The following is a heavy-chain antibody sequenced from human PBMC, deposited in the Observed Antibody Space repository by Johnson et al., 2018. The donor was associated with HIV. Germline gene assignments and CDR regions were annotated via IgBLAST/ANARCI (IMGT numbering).Heavy chain of an antibody. V-gene: IGHV3-66*01. CDR2: IFTVGDV. CDR1: GFTFSSYA. CDR3: ARWVDTTFDI. J-gene: IGHJ3*02. D-gene: IGHD5-18*01. Sequence: VQLVESGGGLVQPGGSLRLSCAASGFTFSSYAMSWVRQAPGKGLEWVSVIFTVGDVYYADSVKGRFTISRDNAKNSLYLQMNSLRAEDTAVYYCARWVDTTFDIWGQGTMVTVSS.